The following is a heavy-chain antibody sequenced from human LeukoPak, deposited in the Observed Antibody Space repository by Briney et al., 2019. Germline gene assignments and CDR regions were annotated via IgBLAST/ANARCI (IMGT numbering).Heavy chain of an antibody. CDR2: ISSSGSTM. J-gene: IGHJ4*02. CDR3: ARDPGSGYEEHFDY. Sequence: GGSLKLSCAASGFTFSSYAMHWVRQAPGKGLEWVSYISSSGSTMYYTDSVKGRFTISRDNAKDSLYLQMNSLRAEDTAVYYCARDPGSGYEEHFDYWGQETLVTVPS. CDR1: GFTFSSYA. D-gene: IGHD5-12*01. V-gene: IGHV3-48*04.